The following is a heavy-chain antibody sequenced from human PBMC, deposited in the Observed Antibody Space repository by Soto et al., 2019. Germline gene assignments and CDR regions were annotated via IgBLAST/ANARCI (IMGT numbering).Heavy chain of an antibody. V-gene: IGHV3-15*01. D-gene: IGHD5-12*01. CDR3: TTELRFGGYYYDGSDGNCYYYFDL. J-gene: IGHJ2*01. CDR1: GFTFSNAW. CDR2: SKSETDGGTT. Sequence: EVQLVESGGGLVKPGGSLRLSCAASGFTFSNAWMSWVRQAPGKGLEWVGRSKSETDGGTTDYAAPVTGRFTISRDDSTNTLYVQMNSMKTEDTAVYYCTTELRFGGYYYDGSDGNCYYYFDLWGRGTLVTVSS.